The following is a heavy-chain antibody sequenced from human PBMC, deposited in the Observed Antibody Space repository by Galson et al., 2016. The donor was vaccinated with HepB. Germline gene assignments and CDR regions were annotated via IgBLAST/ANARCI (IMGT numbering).Heavy chain of an antibody. CDR3: ARDLSGPDH. CDR2: IKQDGSEK. Sequence: SLRLSCAASGFTFSSYWMSWVRQAPGKGLEWVANIKQDGSEKYYVDSVKGRFTISSDSAENTVYLQMNRLRAEATALYYCARDLSGPDHWGQGTLVTVSP. V-gene: IGHV3-7*01. J-gene: IGHJ4*02. CDR1: GFTFSSYW.